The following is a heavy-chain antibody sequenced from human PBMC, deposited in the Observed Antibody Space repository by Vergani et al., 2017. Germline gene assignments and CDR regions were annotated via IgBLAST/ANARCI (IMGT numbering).Heavy chain of an antibody. CDR3: ARGHTVTTHSP. D-gene: IGHD4-17*01. CDR1: GYTFTSYY. J-gene: IGHJ5*02. Sequence: QVQLVQSGAEVKKPGASVKVSCKASGYTFTSYYMHWVRQAPGQGLEWMGIINPSGGSTSYAQKFQGRVTMTRDTSISTAYMELSSLRSEDTAVYYCARGHTVTTHSPWGQGTLVTVSS. CDR2: INPSGGST. V-gene: IGHV1-46*01.